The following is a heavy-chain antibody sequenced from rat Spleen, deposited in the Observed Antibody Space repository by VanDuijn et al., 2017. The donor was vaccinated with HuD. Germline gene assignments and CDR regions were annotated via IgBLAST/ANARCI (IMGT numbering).Heavy chain of an antibody. Sequence: QVHLKESGPGLVQSSQTLSLTCTVFGFSLTTNGVSWVRQPPGKSLVWMGTIWAGGGTNYKSAVQSRLSISRDTSKSQIFLKMNRLQPEDTGTYYCARHLREASGVMDVWGQGASVTVSS. V-gene: IGHV2-72*01. J-gene: IGHJ4*01. CDR1: GFSLTTNG. CDR2: IWAGGGT. CDR3: ARHLREASGVMDV. D-gene: IGHD4-3*01.